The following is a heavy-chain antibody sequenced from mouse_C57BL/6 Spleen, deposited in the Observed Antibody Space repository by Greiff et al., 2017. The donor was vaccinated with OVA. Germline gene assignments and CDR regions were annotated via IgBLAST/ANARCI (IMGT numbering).Heavy chain of an antibody. CDR3: AREGIANWDSYYAMDY. V-gene: IGHV5-17*01. Sequence: DVMLVESGGGLVKPGGSLKLSCAASGFTFSDYGMHWVRQAPEKGLEWVAYISSGSSTIYYADTVKGRFTISRDNAKNTLFLQMTSLRSEDTAMYYCAREGIANWDSYYAMDYWGQGTSVTVSS. D-gene: IGHD4-1*01. CDR1: GFTFSDYG. CDR2: ISSGSSTI. J-gene: IGHJ4*01.